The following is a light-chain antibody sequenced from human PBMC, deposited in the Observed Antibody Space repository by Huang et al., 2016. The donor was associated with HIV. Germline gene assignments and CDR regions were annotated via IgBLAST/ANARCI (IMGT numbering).Light chain of an antibody. Sequence: ETLMTPFPATLSVSPGERATLSCRASQNVRNNLAWYQQKPGQAPRLRFYEASSRATGVPGRFSASGSGMDFTLTIRSLQSEDFAVYYCQQFNNWPPAFGGGTTVEIK. J-gene: IGKJ4*01. CDR2: EAS. CDR1: QNVRNN. V-gene: IGKV3-15*01. CDR3: QQFNNWPPA.